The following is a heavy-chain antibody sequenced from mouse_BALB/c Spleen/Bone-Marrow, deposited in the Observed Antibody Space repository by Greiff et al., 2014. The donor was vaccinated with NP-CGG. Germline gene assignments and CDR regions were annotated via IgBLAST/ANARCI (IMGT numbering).Heavy chain of an antibody. J-gene: IGHJ4*01. Sequence: VQLQQSGAELAKPGASVKMSCKASGYTFTSYWMHWVKQRPGQGLEWIGYINPSTGYTAYNQKFKDKATLTADKSSNTAYMQLSSLISEDSAVYYSARGNYEAMDYWGQGTSVTVSS. CDR1: GYTFTSYW. V-gene: IGHV1-7*01. CDR3: ARGNYEAMDY. CDR2: INPSTGYT. D-gene: IGHD2-1*01.